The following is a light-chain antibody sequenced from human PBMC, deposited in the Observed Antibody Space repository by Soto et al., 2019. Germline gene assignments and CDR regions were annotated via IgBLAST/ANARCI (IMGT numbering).Light chain of an antibody. CDR1: QNIGNY. CDR3: QQNYNPPCT. Sequence: DIQVTQSPSSLSASVGDRVTITCRASQNIGNYLSWYQQKPGKAPKFLIYAASSLQSGVPSRFSGSGAGTEFTLIISRLQPEDFATYYCQQNYNPPCTFGQGTKLEIK. V-gene: IGKV1-39*01. CDR2: AAS. J-gene: IGKJ2*02.